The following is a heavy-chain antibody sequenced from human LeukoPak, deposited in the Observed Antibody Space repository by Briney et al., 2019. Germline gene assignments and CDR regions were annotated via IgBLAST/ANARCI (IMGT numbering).Heavy chain of an antibody. Sequence: SETLSLTCTVSGGSISRGGYYWSWIRQHPGKGLEWIGYIYYSGSTYYNPSLKSRVTISVDTSKNQFSLKLSSVTAADTAVYYCARGRWSSPYYFDYWGQGTLVTVSS. CDR2: IYYSGST. CDR1: GGSISRGGYY. J-gene: IGHJ4*02. D-gene: IGHD3-3*01. CDR3: ARGRWSSPYYFDY. V-gene: IGHV4-31*03.